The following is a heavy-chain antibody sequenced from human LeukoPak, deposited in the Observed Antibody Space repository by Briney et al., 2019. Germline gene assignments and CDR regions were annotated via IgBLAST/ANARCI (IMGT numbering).Heavy chain of an antibody. J-gene: IGHJ4*02. V-gene: IGHV3-7*01. CDR3: ARDFGYHFDY. CDR1: GFTFTTYW. CDR2: IKQDGSEQ. Sequence: GGSLRLSCAASGFTFTTYWMGWVRQAPGKGLEWVANIKQDGSEQYYVDSVKGRLTISRDNAKNSLSLQMNSLRAEDTAVCYCARDFGYHFDYWGQGTLVTVSS. D-gene: IGHD5-18*01.